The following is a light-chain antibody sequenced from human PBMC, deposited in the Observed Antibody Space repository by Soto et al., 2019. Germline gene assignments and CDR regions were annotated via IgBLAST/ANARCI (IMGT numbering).Light chain of an antibody. V-gene: IGKV1-33*01. CDR1: QDINNY. J-gene: IGKJ5*01. Sequence: DVQITQSPSSLSASVGDRVTITCQASQDINNYLNWYQQKPGKAPKLLIFDATNLETGVPSRFSGSGSRTHYSLTIISLQPEDFATYYCHQYDSLPPPFGQGTRLEI. CDR2: DAT. CDR3: HQYDSLPPP.